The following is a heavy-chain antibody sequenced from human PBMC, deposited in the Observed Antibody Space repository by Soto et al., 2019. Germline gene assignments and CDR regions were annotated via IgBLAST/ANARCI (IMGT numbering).Heavy chain of an antibody. CDR2: IHLESRKT. CDR3: AITPGWFAGMAV. Sequence: GASVKVSCKASGGTFSSYAISWVQQAPGQGLEWMGWIHLESRKTSFAQKFQGRLTMTGDTSIDTAYMDLTSLTSEDTAVYYCAITPGWFAGMAVWGQGTTVTVSS. J-gene: IGHJ6*02. CDR1: GGTFSSYA. D-gene: IGHD6-19*01. V-gene: IGHV1-8*02.